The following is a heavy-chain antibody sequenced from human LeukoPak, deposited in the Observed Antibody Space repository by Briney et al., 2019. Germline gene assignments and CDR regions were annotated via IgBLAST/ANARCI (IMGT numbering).Heavy chain of an antibody. J-gene: IGHJ5*02. CDR3: AKDLSRAVAADWFDP. Sequence: GGSLRLSCAASGFIFSNYGMHWVRQAPGKGLEWVAVIWNDGSYKYYADSVKGRFTISRDNSKNTLYLQMNSLRAEDTAVYYCAKDLSRAVAADWFDPWDQGSLVTVSS. CDR1: GFIFSNYG. CDR2: IWNDGSYK. V-gene: IGHV3-33*06. D-gene: IGHD6-19*01.